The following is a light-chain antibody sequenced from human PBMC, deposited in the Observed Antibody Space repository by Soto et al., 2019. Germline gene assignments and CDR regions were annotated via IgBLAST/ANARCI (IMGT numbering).Light chain of an antibody. V-gene: IGLV1-40*01. CDR1: TSNIGSGYD. CDR2: ANI. Sequence: QSVLTQPPSVSGAPGQGVTISCTGSTSNIGSGYDVHWYQQVPGLAPKLLIYANINRPSGVPDRFSGSKSGTSASLAITGLQAEDEADYYCAAWDDSLNGLVFGGGTKLTVL. J-gene: IGLJ2*01. CDR3: AAWDDSLNGLV.